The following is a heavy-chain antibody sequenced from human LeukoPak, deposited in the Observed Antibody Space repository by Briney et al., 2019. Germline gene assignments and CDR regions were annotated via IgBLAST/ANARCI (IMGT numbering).Heavy chain of an antibody. D-gene: IGHD2-8*02. CDR2: ISGSGGST. J-gene: IGHJ1*01. CDR1: GFTFSSYA. V-gene: IGHV3-23*01. CDR3: AKGLVGTEYFQH. Sequence: GGSLRLSCAAPGFTFSSYAMSWVRQAPGKGLEWVSAISGSGGSTYYADSVKGRFTISRDNSKNTLSLQMNSLRAEDTAVYHCAKGLVGTEYFQHWGQGTLVTVSS.